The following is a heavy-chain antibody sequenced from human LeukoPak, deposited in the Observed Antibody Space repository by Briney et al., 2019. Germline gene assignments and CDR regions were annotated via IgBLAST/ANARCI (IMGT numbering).Heavy chain of an antibody. J-gene: IGHJ6*02. CDR1: GGSISSYY. CDR2: IYYSGST. Sequence: SETLSLTCTVSGGSISSYYWSWIRQPPGKGLEWIGYIYYSGSTNYNPSLKSRVTISVDTSKNQFSLKLSSVTAADPAVYYCARKRRGSRYSSGWSYGMDVWGQGTTVTVSS. D-gene: IGHD6-19*01. V-gene: IGHV4-59*12. CDR3: ARKRRGSRYSSGWSYGMDV.